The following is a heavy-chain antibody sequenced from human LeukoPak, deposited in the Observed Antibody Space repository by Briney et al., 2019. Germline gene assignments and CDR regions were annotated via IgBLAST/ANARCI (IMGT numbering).Heavy chain of an antibody. Sequence: SETLSLTCAVYGGSFSGYYWSWIRQPPGKGLEWIGEINHSGSTNYNPSLKSRVTISVDTSKNQFSLKLSSVTAADTAVYYCARQEGSSWYGDAFDIWGQGTMVTVSS. CDR2: INHSGST. CDR1: GGSFSGYY. D-gene: IGHD6-13*01. J-gene: IGHJ3*02. CDR3: ARQEGSSWYGDAFDI. V-gene: IGHV4-34*01.